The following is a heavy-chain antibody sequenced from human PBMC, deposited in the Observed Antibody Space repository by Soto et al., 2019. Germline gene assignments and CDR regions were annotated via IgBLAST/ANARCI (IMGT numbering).Heavy chain of an antibody. CDR2: IKFDGSSA. V-gene: IGHV3-74*01. J-gene: IGHJ3*01. Sequence: EVQLVESGGGLVQPGASLRLSRAASGFTFSDYWIHWVRQAPGKGLVWVSRIKFDGSSANYADSVKGRFTISRDNAKDTVYLQTNSLGAEDTAVYYCARGVRGHYGFDVWGQGTMVTVSS. CDR3: ARGVRGHYGFDV. CDR1: GFTFSDYW. D-gene: IGHD3-10*01.